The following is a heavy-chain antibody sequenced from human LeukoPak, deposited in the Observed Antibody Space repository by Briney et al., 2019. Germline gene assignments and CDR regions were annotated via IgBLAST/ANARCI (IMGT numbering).Heavy chain of an antibody. CDR1: GFTFNSYA. D-gene: IGHD6-19*01. CDR2: ISGSGGST. Sequence: PGGSLRLSCAASGFTFNSYAMSWVRQAPGKGLEWVSTISGSGGSTYYADSVKGRFTISRDNSKNTLYLQMNSLRTEDTAVYYCAKNRDSSDYPRDFDYWGQGTLVTVSS. V-gene: IGHV3-23*01. J-gene: IGHJ4*02. CDR3: AKNRDSSDYPRDFDY.